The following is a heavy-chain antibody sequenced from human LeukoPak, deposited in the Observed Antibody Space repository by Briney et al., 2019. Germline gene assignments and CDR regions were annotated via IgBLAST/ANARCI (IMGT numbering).Heavy chain of an antibody. CDR2: ISPSGGST. J-gene: IGHJ4*02. D-gene: IGHD1-14*01. V-gene: IGHV1-46*01. Sequence: ASVKVSCKASGYTFTSYYMHWVRQAPGQGLEWMGIISPSGGSTSYAQKFQGRVTITTDESTSTAYMELSSLRSEDTAVYYCARDPESSGVFDYWGQGTLVTVSS. CDR1: GYTFTSYY. CDR3: ARDPESSGVFDY.